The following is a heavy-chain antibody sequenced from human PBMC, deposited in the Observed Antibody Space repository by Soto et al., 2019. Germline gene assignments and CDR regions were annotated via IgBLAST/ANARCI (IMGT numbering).Heavy chain of an antibody. CDR3: APWFGAFDY. CDR2: ISYDGSNK. D-gene: IGHD3-10*01. Sequence: ASGYTFTSYGMHWVRQAPGKGLEWVAVISYDGSNKYYADSVKGRFTISRDNSKNTLYLQMNSLRAEDTAVYYCAPWFGAFDYWGQGTLVTVSS. V-gene: IGHV3-30*03. CDR1: GYTFTSYG. J-gene: IGHJ4*02.